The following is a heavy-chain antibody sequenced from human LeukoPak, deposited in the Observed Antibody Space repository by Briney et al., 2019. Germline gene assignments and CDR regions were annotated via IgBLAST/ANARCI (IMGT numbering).Heavy chain of an antibody. CDR1: GFTLSSYW. CDR2: ISQDGSKT. D-gene: IGHD6-13*01. Sequence: GGSLRLSCAASGFTLSSYWMTWVRQAPGKGLEWVANISQDGSKTYFVDSVKGLFSISRDNTKNSLYLQMNSLRAEDTAVYYCARAIAAAGGYWGQGTLVTVSS. CDR3: ARAIAAAGGY. V-gene: IGHV3-7*01. J-gene: IGHJ4*02.